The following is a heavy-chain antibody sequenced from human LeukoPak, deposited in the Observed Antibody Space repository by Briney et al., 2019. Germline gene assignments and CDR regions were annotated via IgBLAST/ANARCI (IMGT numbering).Heavy chain of an antibody. J-gene: IGHJ4*02. CDR3: ARVMADYGDYYFDY. CDR1: GGSISSYY. V-gene: IGHV4-4*07. D-gene: IGHD4-17*01. Sequence: SETLSLTCTVSGGSISSYYWSWIRQPAGKGLEWIGRIYTSGSTNYNPSLKSRVTMSVDTSKNQFSLKLCSVTAADTAVYYCARVMADYGDYYFDYWGQGTLVTVSS. CDR2: IYTSGST.